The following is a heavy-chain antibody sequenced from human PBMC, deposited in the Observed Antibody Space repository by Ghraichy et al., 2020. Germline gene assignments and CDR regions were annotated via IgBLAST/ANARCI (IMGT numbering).Heavy chain of an antibody. CDR1: GFTFKNYA. D-gene: IGHD3-16*01. Sequence: GGSLRLSCAVAGFTFKNYAFSWVRQAPGKGLEWVSAMSATGGTANYADSVEGRFAISRDNSKNLLYLQMNSLRTEDTAVYYCAKMGEAWMLTSRRGMDVWGQGTTVTVSS. J-gene: IGHJ6*02. CDR2: MSATGGTA. V-gene: IGHV3-23*01. CDR3: AKMGEAWMLTSRRGMDV.